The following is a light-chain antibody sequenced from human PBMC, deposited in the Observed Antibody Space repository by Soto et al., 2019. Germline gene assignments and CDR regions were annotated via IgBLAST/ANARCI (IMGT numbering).Light chain of an antibody. CDR3: QQYNNWPPIT. Sequence: EILMTQSPATLSVSPGERVTLSCRASQSVRNNLAWYQQKPGQAPRLLIYYASTRATGIPARFSGSGSGTEFTLTISSLQSADFALYYCQQYNNWPPITFGQGTRLEIK. CDR2: YAS. J-gene: IGKJ5*01. V-gene: IGKV3-15*01. CDR1: QSVRNN.